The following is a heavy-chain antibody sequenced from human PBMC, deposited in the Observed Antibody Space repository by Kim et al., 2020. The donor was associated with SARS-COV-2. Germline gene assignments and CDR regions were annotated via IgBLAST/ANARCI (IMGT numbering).Heavy chain of an antibody. CDR2: IRSKANSYAT. Sequence: GGSLRLSCAASGFTFSGSAMHWVRQASGKGLEWVGRIRSKANSYATAYAASVKGRFTISRDDSKNTAYLQMNSLKTEDTAVYYCLSAGTKPGDAFDIWGQGTMVTVSS. CDR3: LSAGTKPGDAFDI. J-gene: IGHJ3*02. V-gene: IGHV3-73*01. CDR1: GFTFSGSA. D-gene: IGHD6-13*01.